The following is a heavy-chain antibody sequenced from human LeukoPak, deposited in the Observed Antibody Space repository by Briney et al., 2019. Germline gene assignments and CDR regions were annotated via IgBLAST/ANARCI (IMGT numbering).Heavy chain of an antibody. Sequence: GSLRLSCAASGFTFSSYGMHWVRQAPGKGLEWVAVISYDGSNKYYADSVKGRFTISRDNAKNSLYLQMNSLRAEDTAVYYCARVVSAVTTRYFDYWGQGTLVTVSS. J-gene: IGHJ4*02. CDR3: ARVVSAVTTRYFDY. CDR1: GFTFSSYG. CDR2: ISYDGSNK. D-gene: IGHD4-17*01. V-gene: IGHV3-30*03.